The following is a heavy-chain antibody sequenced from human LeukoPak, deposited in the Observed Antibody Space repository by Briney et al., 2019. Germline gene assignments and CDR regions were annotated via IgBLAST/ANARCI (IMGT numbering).Heavy chain of an antibody. V-gene: IGHV3-21*01. Sequence: GGSLRLSCVSCGFTFSSYSMNWVRQAPGKGLEWVSSISSSSSYIYYADSVKGRFTISRDNAKNSLYLQMKSLRAEDTAVYYCARDQYSSSWYGRDYWGQGTLVTVSS. CDR1: GFTFSSYS. J-gene: IGHJ4*02. D-gene: IGHD6-13*01. CDR2: ISSSSSYI. CDR3: ARDQYSSSWYGRDY.